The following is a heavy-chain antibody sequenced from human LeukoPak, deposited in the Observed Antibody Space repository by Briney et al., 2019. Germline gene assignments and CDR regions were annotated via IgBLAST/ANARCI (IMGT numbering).Heavy chain of an antibody. D-gene: IGHD2-2*02. V-gene: IGHV3-30*02. CDR2: IRYDGSNK. Sequence: GESLKISCAASGFTFSSYGMHWVRQAPGKGLEWVAFIRYDGSNKYYADSVKGRFTISRDNSKNTLYLQMNSLRAEDTAVYYCAKEGRDIVVVPAAILYYYYYYMDVWGKGTTVTVSS. J-gene: IGHJ6*03. CDR1: GFTFSSYG. CDR3: AKEGRDIVVVPAAILYYYYYYMDV.